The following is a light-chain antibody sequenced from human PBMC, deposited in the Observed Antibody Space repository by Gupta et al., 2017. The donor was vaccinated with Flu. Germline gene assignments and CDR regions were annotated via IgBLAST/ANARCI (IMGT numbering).Light chain of an antibody. CDR3: QQCHSDPLT. V-gene: IGKV1-39*01. CDR1: QSINRY. J-gene: IGKJ4*01. Sequence: DIQMTQPPSSLSASVRDRVTITCRASQSINRYLNWYQQRPGKAPKLLIYAASILQSGVPSRFSGSGSGTDFTLTVSALQPDDFATYSCQQCHSDPLTFGAGTKVEIK. CDR2: AAS.